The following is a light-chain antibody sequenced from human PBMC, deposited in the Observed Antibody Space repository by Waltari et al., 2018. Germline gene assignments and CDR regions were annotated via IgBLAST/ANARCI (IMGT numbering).Light chain of an antibody. J-gene: IGLJ1*01. CDR2: RSN. Sequence: QSVLTRPPSASGTPGQTVTISCSGTNSNIGRNYVFWYQQLPGTAPKLLIYRSNQPPSGVPAPCSGSKSGTSASLAISWLRSEDEADYYCAACDDSLSVSYVFGSGTKVTV. V-gene: IGLV1-47*01. CDR1: NSNIGRNY. CDR3: AACDDSLSVSYV.